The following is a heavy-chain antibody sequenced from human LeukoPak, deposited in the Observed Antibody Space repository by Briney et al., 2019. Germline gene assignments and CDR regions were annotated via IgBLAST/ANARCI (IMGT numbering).Heavy chain of an antibody. CDR2: VSSGGGST. D-gene: IGHD3-10*01. CDR3: VKTWYGSGSPRHFDY. CDR1: GFTFSSYA. Sequence: GGSLRLSCAASGFTFSSYAMSWVRQAPGKGLEWVSGVSSGGGSTYYADSVKGRFTLSRDNSKNTVYSQMNSLRAEDTAVYYCVKTWYGSGSPRHFDYWGQGTLVSVSS. J-gene: IGHJ4*02. V-gene: IGHV3-23*01.